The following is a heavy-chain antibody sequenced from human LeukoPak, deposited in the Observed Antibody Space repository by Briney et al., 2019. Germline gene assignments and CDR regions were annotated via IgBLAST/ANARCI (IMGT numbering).Heavy chain of an antibody. CDR3: ARVQHRRDGYKSNWFDP. D-gene: IGHD5-24*01. Sequence: ASVNVSCKASVYTFTSYGITWVRQAPGQGLEWMGWISAYNGNTNYAQKLQGRVTMTTDTSTSTAYMELRSLRSDDTAVYYCARVQHRRDGYKSNWFDPWGQGTLVTVSS. J-gene: IGHJ5*02. CDR1: VYTFTSYG. CDR2: ISAYNGNT. V-gene: IGHV1-18*01.